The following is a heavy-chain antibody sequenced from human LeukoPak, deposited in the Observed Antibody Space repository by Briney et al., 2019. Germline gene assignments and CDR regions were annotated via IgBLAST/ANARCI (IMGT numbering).Heavy chain of an antibody. D-gene: IGHD2-8*01. V-gene: IGHV3-23*01. CDR2: ISGSGGST. J-gene: IGHJ5*02. CDR3: ARHGRRFPSYAIDP. Sequence: GGSLRLSCAASGFTFSSYAMSWVRQAPGKGLEWVSAISGSGGSTYYADSVKGRFTISADKSISTAYLQWSSLKASDTAMYYCARHGRRFPSYAIDPWGQGTLVTVSS. CDR1: GFTFSSYA.